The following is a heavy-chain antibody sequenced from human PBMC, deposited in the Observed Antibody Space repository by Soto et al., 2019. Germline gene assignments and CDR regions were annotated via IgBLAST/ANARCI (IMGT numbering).Heavy chain of an antibody. Sequence: RASVKVSCKASGYKFTTYFIHWVRQAPGQGLEWMGMIHPSGDTGYAQKFRGRVTMTIDTSTTTAYMELRNLTSEDTAVYFSVRGYCTISPCSGDFHFWGQGTLVTVFS. V-gene: IGHV1-46*01. CDR2: IHPSGDT. D-gene: IGHD2-15*01. J-gene: IGHJ1*01. CDR1: GYKFTTYF. CDR3: VRGYCTISPCSGDFHF.